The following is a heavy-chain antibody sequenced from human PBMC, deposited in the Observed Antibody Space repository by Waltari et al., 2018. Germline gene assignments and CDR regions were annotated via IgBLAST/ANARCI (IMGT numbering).Heavy chain of an antibody. CDR1: GGSISSSSYY. V-gene: IGHV4-39*01. D-gene: IGHD3-22*01. Sequence: QLQLQESGPGLVKPSETLSLTCTVSGGSISSSSYYWGWIRQPPGKGLEWIGSIYYSGSTYYNPSLKSRVTISVDTSKNQVSLKLSSVTAADTAVYYCASLMDYYDSSGYAPSDYWGQGTLVTVSS. J-gene: IGHJ4*02. CDR2: IYYSGST. CDR3: ASLMDYYDSSGYAPSDY.